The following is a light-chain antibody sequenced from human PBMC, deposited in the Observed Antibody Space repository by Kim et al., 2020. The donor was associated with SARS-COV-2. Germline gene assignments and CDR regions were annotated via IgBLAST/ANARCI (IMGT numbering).Light chain of an antibody. V-gene: IGKV1-9*01. Sequence: QVTQSPSSLSASVGDRVTITCRASQGIRSYVAWYQQKAGKAPKLLIYAVSALHRGVPSRFSGSGSGTDFTLTITNLQPEDCATYYCQQLDTAAWTFGPGTKVDSK. CDR3: QQLDTAAWT. CDR1: QGIRSY. CDR2: AVS. J-gene: IGKJ1*01.